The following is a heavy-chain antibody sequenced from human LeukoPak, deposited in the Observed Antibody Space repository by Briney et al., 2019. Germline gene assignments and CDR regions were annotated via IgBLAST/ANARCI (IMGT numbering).Heavy chain of an antibody. Sequence: GGSLRLSCAASGFTFSNAWMNWVRQAPGKGLEWVGRVKSKTDGGTTDYVAPVKGKFTISRDDSKNTLYLQVNSLNTEDTAVYYCTTGNWGSFSYWGQGTLVTVSS. J-gene: IGHJ4*02. CDR2: VKSKTDGGTT. CDR1: GFTFSNAW. D-gene: IGHD7-27*01. V-gene: IGHV3-15*01. CDR3: TTGNWGSFSY.